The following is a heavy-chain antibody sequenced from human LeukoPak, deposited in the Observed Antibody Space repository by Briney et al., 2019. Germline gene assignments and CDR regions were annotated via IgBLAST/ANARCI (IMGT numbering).Heavy chain of an antibody. V-gene: IGHV4-34*01. Sequence: PSETLSLTCAVYGGSFSGYYWNWIRQPPGKGLEWIGEINHSGSTNYNPSLKSRVTISVDTSKNQFSLKLSSVTAADTAVYYCARGPSGTLAFDIWGQGTMVTVSS. J-gene: IGHJ3*02. CDR2: INHSGST. D-gene: IGHD2-2*01. CDR3: ARGPSGTLAFDI. CDR1: GGSFSGYY.